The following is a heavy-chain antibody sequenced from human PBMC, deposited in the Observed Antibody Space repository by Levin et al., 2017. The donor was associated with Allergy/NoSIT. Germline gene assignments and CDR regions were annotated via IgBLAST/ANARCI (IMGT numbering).Heavy chain of an antibody. CDR2: INWNSGRI. D-gene: IGHD6-13*01. V-gene: IGHV3-9*01. Sequence: LSLTCAASGFHFDDYAMHWVRRGPGKGLEWVSGINWNSGRIGYADSVKGRFTIARDNAKNSLFLQMNSLRAEDSALYYCAKDSTAYSSSQDLDYWGQGTLVTVSS. CDR3: AKDSTAYSSSQDLDY. CDR1: GFHFDDYA. J-gene: IGHJ4*02.